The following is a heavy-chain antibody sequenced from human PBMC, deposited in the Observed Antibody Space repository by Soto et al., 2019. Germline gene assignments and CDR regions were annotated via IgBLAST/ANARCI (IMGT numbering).Heavy chain of an antibody. CDR2: ISGSGGST. CDR3: SKTHTRPNLFYP. CDR1: GFTFSSYA. Sequence: PGGSLRLSCAASGFTFSSYAMSWVRQAPGKGLEWVSAISGSGGSTYYADSVKGRFTISRDNSKNTLYLQMNSLRAEDTAVYYCSKTHTRPNLFYPWGKGTLVTVSS. D-gene: IGHD3-3*01. V-gene: IGHV3-23*01. J-gene: IGHJ5*02.